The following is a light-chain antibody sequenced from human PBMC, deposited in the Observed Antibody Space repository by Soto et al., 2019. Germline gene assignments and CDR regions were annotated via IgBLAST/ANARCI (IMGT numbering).Light chain of an antibody. Sequence: QSVLTQPPSASGTPGQRVTISCSGSSSNIGNNYVYWYQQVPGTAPKLLMYRINQRPSGVPDRFSGSKSGTSASLAISGLRSEDETDYYCAAWDDSLSGWVFGGGTMLTVL. CDR1: SSNIGNNY. CDR2: RIN. V-gene: IGLV1-47*01. J-gene: IGLJ3*02. CDR3: AAWDDSLSGWV.